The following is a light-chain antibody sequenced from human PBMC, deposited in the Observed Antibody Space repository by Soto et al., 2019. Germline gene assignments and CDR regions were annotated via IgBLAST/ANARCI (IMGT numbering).Light chain of an antibody. CDR3: QQRSNWPPWT. CDR1: QSVSSY. V-gene: IGKV3-11*01. Sequence: EIVLTQSPATLSLSPGERATLSCRASQSVSSYLAWYQQKPGQAPRLLIYDASNRATGIPARFSGSGSGTDFTFTISSLEPEDFAVYYCQQRSNWPPWTFGQGTKVDIK. J-gene: IGKJ1*01. CDR2: DAS.